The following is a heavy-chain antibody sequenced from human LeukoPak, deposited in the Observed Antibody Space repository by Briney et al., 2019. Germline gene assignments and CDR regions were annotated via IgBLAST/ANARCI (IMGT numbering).Heavy chain of an antibody. Sequence: SETLSLTCTVSGGSISSGDYYWSWIRQPPGKGLEWIGYIYYSGSTYYNPSLKSRVNISVDTSKNQFSLKLSSVTAADTAVYYCARDYLTYYDFWSGAPSWAFDIWGQGTMVTVSS. V-gene: IGHV4-30-4*08. D-gene: IGHD3-3*01. CDR2: IYYSGST. J-gene: IGHJ3*02. CDR1: GGSISSGDYY. CDR3: ARDYLTYYDFWSGAPSWAFDI.